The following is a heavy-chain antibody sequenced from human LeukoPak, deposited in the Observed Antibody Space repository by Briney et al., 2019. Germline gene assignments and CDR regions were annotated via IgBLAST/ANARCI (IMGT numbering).Heavy chain of an antibody. CDR1: GDSVSSNSAA. V-gene: IGHV6-1*01. CDR3: ARETDYSGNSAEFDF. D-gene: IGHD4-23*01. CDR2: TYYRSKWSN. Sequence: SQTLSLTCAISGDSVSSNSAAWNWIRQSPSRGLEWLGRTYYRSKWSNDYAVSVKSRITINPDTSKNQFSLHLSSVTPEDTAVYYCARETDYSGNSAEFDFWGQGTLVTVSS. J-gene: IGHJ4*02.